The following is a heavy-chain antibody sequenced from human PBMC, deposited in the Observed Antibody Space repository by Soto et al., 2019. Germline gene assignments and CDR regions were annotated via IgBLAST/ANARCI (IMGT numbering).Heavy chain of an antibody. D-gene: IGHD5-18*01. CDR3: ARSPAGYSYGYGADY. V-gene: IGHV3-33*01. CDR2: IWYDGSNK. Sequence: PGGPKRLSCAASGWTFGTYGMHLVRQAPGKGLEWVAVIWYDGSNKYYADSVKGRFTISRDNSNNTLYLQMNSLRAEDTAVYYCARSPAGYSYGYGADYWGQGTLVTVSS. CDR1: GWTFGTYG. J-gene: IGHJ4*02.